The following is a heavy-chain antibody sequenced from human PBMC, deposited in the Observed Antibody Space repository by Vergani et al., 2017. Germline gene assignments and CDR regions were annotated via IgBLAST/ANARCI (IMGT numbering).Heavy chain of an antibody. V-gene: IGHV4-59*08. CDR1: GGSISSYY. D-gene: IGHD3-22*01. CDR2: IYYSGST. CDR3: ARLVYYDSRNNWFDP. Sequence: QVQLQESGPGLVKPSETLSLPCTVSGGSISSYYWSWIRQPPGKGLEWIGYIYYSGSTNYNPSLKSRVTISVDTSKNQFSLKLSSVTAADTAVYYCARLVYYDSRNNWFDPWGQGTLVTVSS. J-gene: IGHJ5*02.